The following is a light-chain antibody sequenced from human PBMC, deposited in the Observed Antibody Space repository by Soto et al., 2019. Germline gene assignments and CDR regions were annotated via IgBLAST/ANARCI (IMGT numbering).Light chain of an antibody. J-gene: IGLJ3*02. V-gene: IGLV1-47*02. CDR1: SSNIGAGYD. Sequence: QSVLTQPPSVSGAPGQRVTISCTGSSSNIGAGYDVHWYQQLPGTAPKLLIYSNNQRPSGVPDRFSGSKSGTSASLAISGLRSEDEADYYCAAWDDSLSGLWVFGGGTQLIV. CDR2: SNN. CDR3: AAWDDSLSGLWV.